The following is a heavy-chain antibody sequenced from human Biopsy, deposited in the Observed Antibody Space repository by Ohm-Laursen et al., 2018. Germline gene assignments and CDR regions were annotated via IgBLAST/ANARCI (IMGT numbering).Heavy chain of an antibody. CDR3: ARDSRGGHLNTTLITGKNLDY. Sequence: PSETLSLTCTVSRDSISNYYWTWIRQSPGKGLEWIGYIYYTGSTNYNPSVKSRVTISVDTSKNQFSLKLNSVTAADTAVYFCARDSRGGHLNTTLITGKNLDYWGQGALVSVSS. J-gene: IGHJ4*02. CDR2: IYYTGST. D-gene: IGHD3-16*01. V-gene: IGHV4-59*01. CDR1: RDSISNYY.